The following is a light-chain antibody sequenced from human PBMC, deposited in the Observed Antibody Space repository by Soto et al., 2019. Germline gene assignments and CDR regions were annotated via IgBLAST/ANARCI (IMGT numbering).Light chain of an antibody. Sequence: ILMTQSPSSLSASVGDRVTITCRASHNVNMWLAWYQQKPGKAPKLLIYDASSLQSGVPSRFTGRGSGTEFTLSISSLQPDDFATYYCQQYHTYSRTFGQGTKVDIK. CDR3: QQYHTYSRT. V-gene: IGKV1-5*01. J-gene: IGKJ1*01. CDR1: HNVNMW. CDR2: DAS.